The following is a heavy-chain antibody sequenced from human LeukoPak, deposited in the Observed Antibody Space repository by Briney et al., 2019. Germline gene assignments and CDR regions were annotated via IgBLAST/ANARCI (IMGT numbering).Heavy chain of an antibody. J-gene: IGHJ4*02. Sequence: GGSLRLSCAASGFTFSNYAMSWVRQAPGKGLEWVSVMSGSGDSTSFADSVKGRFTISRDNSKNTLYLQMNSLRAEDTAVYYCARDSTCSSTTCFSPFDHWGQGTLVTVSS. D-gene: IGHD2-2*01. CDR2: MSGSGDST. CDR3: ARDSTCSSTTCFSPFDH. CDR1: GFTFSNYA. V-gene: IGHV3-23*01.